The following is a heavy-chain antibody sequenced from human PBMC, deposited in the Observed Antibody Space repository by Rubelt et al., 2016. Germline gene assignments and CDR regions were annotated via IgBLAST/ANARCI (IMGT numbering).Heavy chain of an antibody. V-gene: IGHV4-34*01. CDR1: GGSFSGYY. CDR3: ARDDPSSGWYYFDY. D-gene: IGHD6-19*01. J-gene: IGHJ4*02. Sequence: QLQLQQWGAGLLKPSETLSLTCAVYGGSFSGYYWSWIRQPPGKGLEWFGEFNHSGSTNYNPSPKGRVTRSVNTSKNQCSLKRSSVTAADTAVYYCARDDPSSGWYYFDYWGQGTLVTVSS. CDR2: FNHSGST.